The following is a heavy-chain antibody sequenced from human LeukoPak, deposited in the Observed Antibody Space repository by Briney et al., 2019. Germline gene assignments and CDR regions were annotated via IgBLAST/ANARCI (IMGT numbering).Heavy chain of an antibody. CDR3: ASPRGSSQIFDY. CDR2: IIPIFGTA. V-gene: IGHV1-69*01. Sequence: SVTVSCKASGGTFSSYAISWVRQAPGQGLEWMGGIIPIFGTANYAQKFQGRVTITADESTSTAYMELSSLRSEDTAVYYCASPRGSSQIFDYWGQGTLVTVSS. CDR1: GGTFSSYA. D-gene: IGHD6-13*01. J-gene: IGHJ4*02.